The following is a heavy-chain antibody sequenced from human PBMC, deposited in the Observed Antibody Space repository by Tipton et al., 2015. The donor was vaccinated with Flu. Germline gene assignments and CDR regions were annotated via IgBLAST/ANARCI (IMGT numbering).Heavy chain of an antibody. CDR1: GFTFSSYG. V-gene: IGHV3-33*01. J-gene: IGHJ4*02. CDR2: IWYDGSNK. CDR3: AREDDSGSFYFDF. Sequence: SLRLSCAASGFTFSSYGMHWVRQAPGKGLEWVAVIWYDGSNKYYADSVKGRFTISRDNSKNTLYLQMDSLRAEDTAVYYCAREDDSGSFYFDFWGQGTLVTASS. D-gene: IGHD6-25*01.